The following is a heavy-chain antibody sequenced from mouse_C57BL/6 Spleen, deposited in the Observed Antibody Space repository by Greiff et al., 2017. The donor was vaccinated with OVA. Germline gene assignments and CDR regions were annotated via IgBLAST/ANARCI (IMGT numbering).Heavy chain of an antibody. CDR1: GFTFSSYA. J-gene: IGHJ2*01. V-gene: IGHV5-4*01. Sequence: EVQLMESGGGLVKPGGSLKLSCAASGFTFSSYAMSWVRQTPEKRLEWVATISDGGSYTYYPDNVKGRFTISRDNAKNNLYLQMSHLKSEDTAMYYCARDGGLLRFDYWGQGTTLTVSS. D-gene: IGHD2-3*01. CDR3: ARDGGLLRFDY. CDR2: ISDGGSYT.